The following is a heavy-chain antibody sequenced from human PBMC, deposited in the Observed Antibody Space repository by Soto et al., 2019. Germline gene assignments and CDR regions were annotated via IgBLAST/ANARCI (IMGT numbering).Heavy chain of an antibody. J-gene: IGHJ6*02. Sequence: QVQLVQSGAEVKKPGASVKVSCKASGYSFTGYYLHWVRQAPGQGLEWMGRINPNSGGTTYAQKFQGWVIMTRDTSIRTAYMELSRLRSDDTAVYYCARQQADYYGMDVWGQGTTVTASS. CDR2: INPNSGGT. CDR1: GYSFTGYY. D-gene: IGHD6-13*01. V-gene: IGHV1-2*04. CDR3: ARQQADYYGMDV.